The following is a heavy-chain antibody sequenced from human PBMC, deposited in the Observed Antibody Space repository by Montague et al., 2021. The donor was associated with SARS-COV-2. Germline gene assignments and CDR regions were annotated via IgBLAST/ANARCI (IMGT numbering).Heavy chain of an antibody. Sequence: SLRLSCAASGFTFSSYSMNWVRQAPGKGLEWVSSISSSSSYIYYADSVKGRFTISRDNAKNSLYLQMNSLKAEDTAVYYCVRGYDFWGGGYYYYYGMDVWGQGTTVTVSS. CDR2: ISSSSSYI. D-gene: IGHD3-3*01. CDR3: VRGYDFWGGGYYYYYGMDV. J-gene: IGHJ6*02. CDR1: GFTFSSYS. V-gene: IGHV3-21*04.